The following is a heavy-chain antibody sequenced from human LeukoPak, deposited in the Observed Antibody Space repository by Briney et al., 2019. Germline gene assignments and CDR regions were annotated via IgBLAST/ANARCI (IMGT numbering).Heavy chain of an antibody. CDR2: MNPNSGNT. CDR1: GYTLTSYD. D-gene: IGHD3-22*01. J-gene: IGHJ6*02. V-gene: IGHV1-8*01. CDR3: ARGDSSGYYRYYYYGMDV. Sequence: ASVKVSCKASGYTLTSYDINWVRQATGQGLEWMGWMNPNSGNTGYAQKFQGRVTMTRNTSISTAYMELSSLRSEDTAVYYCARGDSSGYYRYYYYGMDVWGQGTTVTVSS.